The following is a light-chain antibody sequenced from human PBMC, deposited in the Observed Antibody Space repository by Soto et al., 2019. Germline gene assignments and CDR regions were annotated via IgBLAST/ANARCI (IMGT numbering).Light chain of an antibody. V-gene: IGKV3-20*01. Sequence: EIVLTQSPDTLSLSPGERATLSCRASQSVSRSFLAWYQQKSGQAPRLLIYGASSRATGIPDRFSGSGSGTDFTLTINRLEPADFAVYFCQQFGSSPLTFGGGTKV. CDR2: GAS. CDR3: QQFGSSPLT. CDR1: QSVSRSF. J-gene: IGKJ4*01.